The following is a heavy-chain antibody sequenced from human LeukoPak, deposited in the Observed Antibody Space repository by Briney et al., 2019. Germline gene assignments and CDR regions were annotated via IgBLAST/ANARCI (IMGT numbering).Heavy chain of an antibody. V-gene: IGHV1-69*05. CDR3: ARAKYSSSWSQPSGERGRHNWFDP. CDR2: IIPIFGTA. CDR1: GGTFSSYA. Sequence: GASVKVSCKASGGTFSSYAISWVRQAPGHGLEWMGGIIPIFGTANYAQKFQGRVTITTDESTSTAYMELSSLRSEDTAVYYCARAKYSSSWSQPSGERGRHNWFDPWGQGTLVTVSS. D-gene: IGHD6-13*01. J-gene: IGHJ5*02.